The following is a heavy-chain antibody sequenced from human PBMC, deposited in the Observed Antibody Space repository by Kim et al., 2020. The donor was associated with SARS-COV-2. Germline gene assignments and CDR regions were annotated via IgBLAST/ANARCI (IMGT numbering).Heavy chain of an antibody. CDR3: AKDEGDGTRPLNWFDP. V-gene: IGHV3-30*18. Sequence: GGSLRLSCAASGFTFSSYGMHWVRQAPGKGLEWVAVVSYDGSNKYYADSVKGRFTISRDNSKNTLYLQMNSLRAEDTAVYYCAKDEGDGTRPLNWFDPWGQGTLVTVSS. J-gene: IGHJ5*02. D-gene: IGHD1-26*01. CDR2: VSYDGSNK. CDR1: GFTFSSYG.